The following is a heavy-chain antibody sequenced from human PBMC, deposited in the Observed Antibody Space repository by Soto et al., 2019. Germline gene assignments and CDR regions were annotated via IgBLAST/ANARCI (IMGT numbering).Heavy chain of an antibody. Sequence: QVQLVESGGGVVQPGMSLRLSCAASGFTFSSYGMHWVRQAPGKGLEWVAVISYDGSNKYYADSVKGRFTISRDNSKNTLYLQMNILRAEDTAVYYCAKDRRPNYYYGMDVWGQGTTVTVSS. V-gene: IGHV3-30*18. CDR2: ISYDGSNK. D-gene: IGHD6-25*01. CDR3: AKDRRPNYYYGMDV. J-gene: IGHJ6*02. CDR1: GFTFSSYG.